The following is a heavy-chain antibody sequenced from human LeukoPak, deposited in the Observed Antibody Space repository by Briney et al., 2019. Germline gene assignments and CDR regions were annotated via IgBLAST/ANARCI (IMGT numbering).Heavy chain of an antibody. Sequence: GGSLRLSCAASGFTFSNAWMSWVRQAPGKGLEWVSSIRSSSSYIYYADSVKGRFTISRDNANNSLYLQMNSLRAEDTAVYYCAREGDGGSGSYSFRWGQGTLVTVSS. D-gene: IGHD3-10*01. V-gene: IGHV3-21*01. CDR2: IRSSSSYI. CDR1: GFTFSNAW. CDR3: AREGDGGSGSYSFR. J-gene: IGHJ4*02.